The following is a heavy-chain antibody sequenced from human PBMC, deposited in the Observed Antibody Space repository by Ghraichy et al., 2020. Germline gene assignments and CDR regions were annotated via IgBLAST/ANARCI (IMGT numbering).Heavy chain of an antibody. CDR2: IKSNTNGGTT. CDR1: GFSFSNAW. D-gene: IGHD6-19*01. V-gene: IGHV3-15*01. CDR3: TAARWETSDWYNDCSY. Sequence: GSLRLSCAASGFSFSNAWMSWVRQAPGKGLEWVGRIKSNTNGGTTDFSAPVKGRFIISRDDSKNMLYLQMNSLKTEDTAVYYCTAARWETSDWYNDCSYWGQGTLVTVSS. J-gene: IGHJ4*02.